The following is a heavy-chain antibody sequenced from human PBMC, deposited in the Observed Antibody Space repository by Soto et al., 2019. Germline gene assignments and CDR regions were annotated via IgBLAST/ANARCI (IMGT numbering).Heavy chain of an antibody. V-gene: IGHV4-34*01. Sequence: PSETLSLTCAVYGGSFSGYYWSWIRQPPGKGLEWIGEINHSGSTNYNPSLKSRVTISVDTSKNQFSLKLSSVTAADTAVYYCARGILLTYYDFWSGYQYYFDYWGQGTLVTVS. D-gene: IGHD3-3*01. CDR1: GGSFSGYY. CDR3: ARGILLTYYDFWSGYQYYFDY. CDR2: INHSGST. J-gene: IGHJ4*02.